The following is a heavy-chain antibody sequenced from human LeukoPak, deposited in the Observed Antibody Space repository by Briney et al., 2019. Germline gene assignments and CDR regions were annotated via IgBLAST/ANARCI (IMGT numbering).Heavy chain of an antibody. D-gene: IGHD2-15*01. Sequence: SETLSLTCTVSGGSISSGGYYWSWIRQQPGKGLEWLGYIYYSGTTYSNPSLKSRATTSVDTSKNQFSLKLTSVTAAGTGVYYCARLGSARGWYFDLWGRGTLVTVSS. CDR3: ARLGSARGWYFDL. CDR1: GGSISSGGYY. CDR2: IYYSGTT. J-gene: IGHJ2*01. V-gene: IGHV4-31*03.